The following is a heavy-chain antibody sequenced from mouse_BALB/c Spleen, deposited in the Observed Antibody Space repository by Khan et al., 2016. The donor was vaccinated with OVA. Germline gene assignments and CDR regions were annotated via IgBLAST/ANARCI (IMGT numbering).Heavy chain of an antibody. CDR2: VNPNNGDT. J-gene: IGHJ3*01. Sequence: EVQLKESGPDLVKPGASVKISCKASGYSFTVYYMIWVKQSHGKSPEWIGRVNPNNGDTNYNQKFKDKAILTVDKSSTTAYMELRSLTSEDSAVFYFARGYEFFAYWGQGTLVTVSA. D-gene: IGHD2-14*01. V-gene: IGHV1-26*01. CDR3: ARGYEFFAY. CDR1: GYSFTVYY.